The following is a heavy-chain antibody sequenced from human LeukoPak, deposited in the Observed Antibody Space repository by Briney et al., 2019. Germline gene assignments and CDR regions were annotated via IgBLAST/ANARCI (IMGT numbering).Heavy chain of an antibody. V-gene: IGHV3-30-3*01. J-gene: IGHJ4*02. CDR3: ARDYCSTTTCLDY. Sequence: PGRSLRLSCAASGFTFNSYSMHWVRQAPGKGLEWVALISYDGSNQYDADSVKGRFTVSRDNAKKSLYLQMNSLRAEDTAVYYCARDYCSTTTCLDYWGRGTLVTVSP. CDR2: ISYDGSNQ. D-gene: IGHD2-2*01. CDR1: GFTFNSYS.